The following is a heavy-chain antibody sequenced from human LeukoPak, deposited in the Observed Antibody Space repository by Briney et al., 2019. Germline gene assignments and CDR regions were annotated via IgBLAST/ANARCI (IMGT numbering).Heavy chain of an antibody. J-gene: IGHJ4*02. V-gene: IGHV3-23*01. D-gene: IGHD3-22*01. CDR2: ISGTGGGT. CDR3: AKCWNYYDSSLDY. Sequence: GGSLRLSCAASGFTFSSYAMSWVRQAPGQVLEWVSAISGTGGGTYYADSVKGRFTISRDNSKNTLYLQMNSLRAEDTAVYYCAKCWNYYDSSLDYWGQGTLVTVSS. CDR1: GFTFSSYA.